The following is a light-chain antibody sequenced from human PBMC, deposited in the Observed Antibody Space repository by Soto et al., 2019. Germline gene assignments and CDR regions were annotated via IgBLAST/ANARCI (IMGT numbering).Light chain of an antibody. CDR2: DVS. CDR1: SSDVGGYNY. Sequence: QSALTQPASASGSPGQSITISCSGTSSDVGGYNYVSWYQQHPGKAPKLMVYDVSNRPSGVSNRFSGSKSGNTATLTISGLQVEEEDDCYYSCYAGGDDFYVFGTGTKVTVL. V-gene: IGLV2-14*03. J-gene: IGLJ1*01. CDR3: SCYAGGDDFYV.